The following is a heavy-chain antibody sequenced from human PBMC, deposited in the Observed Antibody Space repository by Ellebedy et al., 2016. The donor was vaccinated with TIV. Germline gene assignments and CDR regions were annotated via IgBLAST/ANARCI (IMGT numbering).Heavy chain of an antibody. J-gene: IGHJ1*01. CDR2: QHSTDIP. CDR1: GFTVSSNY. Sequence: GESLKISCVASGFTVSSNYMFWARQAPGKGLEWVALQHSTDIPYYADSVRGRFTVSRDDSQNKLLLQMNNLRGDDTAVYYCARTDCSGRSCYSFFNHWGQGTLVTVSS. CDR3: ARTDCSGRSCYSFFNH. D-gene: IGHD2-8*02. V-gene: IGHV3-53*01.